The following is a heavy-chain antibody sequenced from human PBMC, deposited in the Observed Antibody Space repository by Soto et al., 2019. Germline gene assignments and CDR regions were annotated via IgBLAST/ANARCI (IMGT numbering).Heavy chain of an antibody. CDR1: GYTFTSCG. D-gene: IGHD4-4*01. V-gene: IGHV1-18*01. J-gene: IGHJ6*02. CDR3: ARDLTKGLDV. CDR2: INTYNGYT. Sequence: QVHLVQSGAEVKEPGASVKVSCKASGYTFTSCGIGWVRQAPGQGLEWMRLINTYNGYTNYPQNFQGRVTMTTDTSTGTVYMELRSLTSDDTAVYYCARDLTKGLDVWGQGTTVTVSS.